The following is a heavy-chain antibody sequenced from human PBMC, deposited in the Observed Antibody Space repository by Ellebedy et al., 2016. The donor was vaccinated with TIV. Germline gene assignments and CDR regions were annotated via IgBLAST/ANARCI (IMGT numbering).Heavy chain of an antibody. CDR2: IYYSGST. D-gene: IGHD3-22*01. V-gene: IGHV4-59*01. CDR1: GGSISSYY. CDR3: ARDQRRGYYDSSGYPRYAFDI. Sequence: MPSETLSLTCTVSGGSISSYYWSWIRHPPGKGLEWIGYIYYSGSTNYNPSLKSRVTISVDTSKNQFSLKLSSVTAADTAVYYCARDQRRGYYDSSGYPRYAFDIWGQGTMVTVSS. J-gene: IGHJ3*02.